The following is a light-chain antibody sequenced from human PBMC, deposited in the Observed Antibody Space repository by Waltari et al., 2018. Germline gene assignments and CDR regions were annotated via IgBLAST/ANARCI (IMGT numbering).Light chain of an antibody. V-gene: IGKV1-39*01. CDR2: AAS. CDR3: QQSYSTPYT. J-gene: IGKJ2*01. CDR1: QTIHSY. Sequence: DIQMTQFPSSLSASVGDRVTMTCRASQTIHSYLNWYQQKPGKAPKLLIYAASRLQSGVPSRFSGSGSGTDFTLTISSLQPEDFATYYCQQSYSTPYTFGQGTKLEIK.